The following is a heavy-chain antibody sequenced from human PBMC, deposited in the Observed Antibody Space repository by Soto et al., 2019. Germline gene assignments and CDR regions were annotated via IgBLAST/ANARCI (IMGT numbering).Heavy chain of an antibody. Sequence: QVQLVESGGGVVQPGRSLRLSCAASGFTFSSYAMHWVRQAPGKGLEWVAVISYDGSNKYYADSVKGRFTIYRDNSKNPLYLQMNSLRAEDTAVYYCARDPSITMIVVVIGAFDIWGQGTMVTVSS. CDR1: GFTFSSYA. CDR3: ARDPSITMIVVVIGAFDI. J-gene: IGHJ3*02. D-gene: IGHD3-22*01. CDR2: ISYDGSNK. V-gene: IGHV3-30-3*01.